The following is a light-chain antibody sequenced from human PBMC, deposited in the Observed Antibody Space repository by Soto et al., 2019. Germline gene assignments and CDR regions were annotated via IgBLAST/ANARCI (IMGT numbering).Light chain of an antibody. CDR1: QRISSN. V-gene: IGKV3-15*01. J-gene: IGKJ4*01. CDR2: GAS. Sequence: EVVMTQSPATLSVSPGGRATLSCRASQRISSNLAWYQQRPGQAPRLLIYGASTRAPGIPARFSGSGSETEFTLTISSLQSEDFAVYYCQQYNNWPPLTFGGGTKVDNK. CDR3: QQYNNWPPLT.